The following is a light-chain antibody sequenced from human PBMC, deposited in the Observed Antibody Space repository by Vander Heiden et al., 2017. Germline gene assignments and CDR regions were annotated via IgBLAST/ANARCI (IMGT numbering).Light chain of an antibody. Sequence: DIQMTQSPSSLSASVGDSVTITCQASQDIGKSLNWYQQKPGTAPKLLIYGASKLETGVPSRFSASGSGTDFTLTVSSLQPEDMATYYCQQYENLLSFGGGTKVEIK. J-gene: IGKJ4*01. CDR3: QQYENLLS. CDR1: QDIGKS. CDR2: GAS. V-gene: IGKV1-33*01.